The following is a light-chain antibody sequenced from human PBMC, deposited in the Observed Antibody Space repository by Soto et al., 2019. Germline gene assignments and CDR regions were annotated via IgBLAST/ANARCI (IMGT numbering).Light chain of an antibody. V-gene: IGKV1-33*01. Sequence: DIQMTQSPSSLSASVGDRVTITCQASEDINNNLNWYQKKPGEAPKLLIYAASNSQAGVPSRFSGSGSGTHYTFTISSLQPDDTATYYCQHYDNFPPLRTFGGGTKVDIK. CDR1: EDINNN. J-gene: IGKJ4*01. CDR3: QHYDNFPPLRT. CDR2: AAS.